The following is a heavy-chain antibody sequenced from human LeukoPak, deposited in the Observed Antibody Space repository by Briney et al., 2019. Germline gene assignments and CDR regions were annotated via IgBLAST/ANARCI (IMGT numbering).Heavy chain of an antibody. D-gene: IGHD1-26*01. V-gene: IGHV3-74*01. CDR2: ISSDGGST. CDR3: ASAIVTTRNTWDM. Sequence: GGSLRLSCAASGFTFSSHWMHWVRQAPGKGLVWVSRISSDGGSTNYADSVKGRFTISRDNAKNMLYLQMDSLRAEDTSLYYCASAIVTTRNTWDMWGQGTQVTVSS. J-gene: IGHJ4*02. CDR1: GFTFSSHW.